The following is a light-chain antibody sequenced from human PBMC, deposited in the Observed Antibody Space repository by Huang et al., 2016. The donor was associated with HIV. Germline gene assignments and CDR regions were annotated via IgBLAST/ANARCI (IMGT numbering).Light chain of an antibody. CDR2: DAA. J-gene: IGKJ3*01. Sequence: DIQMTQSPSSLSASIGDRVTITCRASRHIYSYLNWYQHRPGKAPKLLIYDAANLEVVVPSSFSGSGSGRNFTLIISSLQTEDFATYYCQQYDSLPRTFGPGTKV. CDR3: QQYDSLPRT. V-gene: IGKV1-33*01. CDR1: RHIYSY.